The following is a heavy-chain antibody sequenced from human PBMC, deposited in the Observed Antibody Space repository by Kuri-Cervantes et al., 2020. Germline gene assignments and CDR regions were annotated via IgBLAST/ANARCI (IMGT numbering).Heavy chain of an antibody. CDR3: ARYRPQYNFGYQVGGDFDF. CDR1: GGSISSYY. D-gene: IGHD5-18*01. J-gene: IGHJ4*02. V-gene: IGHV4-59*01. Sequence: GSLRLSCTVSGGSISSYYWSWIRQPPGKGLEWIGYIYSSGSTNYNPSLKSRVTISVDTSKNQFSLKLSSVTAADTAVHYCARYRPQYNFGYQVGGDFDFWGQGTLVTVSS. CDR2: IYSSGST.